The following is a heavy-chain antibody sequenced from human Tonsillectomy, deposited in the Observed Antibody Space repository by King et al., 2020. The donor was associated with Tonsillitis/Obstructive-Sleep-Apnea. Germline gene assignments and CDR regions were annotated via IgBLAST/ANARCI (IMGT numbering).Heavy chain of an antibody. Sequence: VQLVESGGGLIQPGGSLRLSCAASGFTVNNNHMSWVRQAPGKGLEWVSVIFSGGSTYYADALKGRLTISIDNSMNTIYLEMNSLRAEDTAVYYCTLYDFWSGYHYYYMDVWGKGTTVTVSS. D-gene: IGHD3-3*01. V-gene: IGHV3-53*01. J-gene: IGHJ6*03. CDR1: GFTVNNNH. CDR2: IFSGGST. CDR3: TLYDFWSGYHYYYMDV.